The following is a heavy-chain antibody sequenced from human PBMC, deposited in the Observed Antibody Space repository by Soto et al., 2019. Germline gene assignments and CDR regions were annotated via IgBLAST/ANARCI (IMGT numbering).Heavy chain of an antibody. CDR3: ARKGYCSSTSCRYYYYGMDV. J-gene: IGHJ6*02. CDR1: GGTFSSYA. Sequence: SVKVSCKASGGTFSSYAISWVRQAPGQGLEWMGGIIPIFGTANYAQKFQGRVTITADESTSTAYMELSSLRSEDTAVYYCARKGYCSSTSCRYYYYGMDVWGQGTTVTVSS. D-gene: IGHD2-2*01. CDR2: IIPIFGTA. V-gene: IGHV1-69*01.